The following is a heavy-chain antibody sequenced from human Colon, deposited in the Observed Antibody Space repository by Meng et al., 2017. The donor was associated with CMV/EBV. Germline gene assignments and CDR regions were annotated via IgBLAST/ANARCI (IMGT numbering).Heavy chain of an antibody. Sequence: SVKVSCKASGGTFSTNAISWVRQAPGQGLEWMGGILPVLDTSNYAQRFQGRVTITADKSTSTAYMELAGLTSDDTAVYYCARARGGANHFYSFLAFWGPGTTFTVSS. CDR1: GGTFSTNA. J-gene: IGHJ6*02. CDR2: ILPVLDTS. D-gene: IGHD4/OR15-4a*01. V-gene: IGHV1-69*10. CDR3: ARARGGANHFYSFLAF.